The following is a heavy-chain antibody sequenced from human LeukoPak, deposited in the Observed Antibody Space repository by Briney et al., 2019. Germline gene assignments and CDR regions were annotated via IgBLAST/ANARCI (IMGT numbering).Heavy chain of an antibody. J-gene: IGHJ4*02. V-gene: IGHV1-8*01. CDR1: GYTFSSYE. CDR3: ARIRPVTTGPKGYYFDY. CDR2: VNPKTGKT. D-gene: IGHD1-1*01. Sequence: GASVKVSCKTSGYTFSSYEINWVRQATGRGLEWVGWVNPKTGKTAYARNLQGRVTITRDTSISTAYMDLSGLRSEDTAVYYCARIRPVTTGPKGYYFDYWGQGTLVTVSS.